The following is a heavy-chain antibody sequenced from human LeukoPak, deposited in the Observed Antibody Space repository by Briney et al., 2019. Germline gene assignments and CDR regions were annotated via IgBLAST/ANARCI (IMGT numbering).Heavy chain of an antibody. J-gene: IGHJ5*02. CDR3: ASRIAVAEYNWFDP. D-gene: IGHD6-19*01. CDR1: GGSISSSSYY. CDR2: IYYSGST. V-gene: IGHV4-39*01. Sequence: PSETLSLTCTVSGGSISSSSYYWGWIRQPPGKGLEWIGSIYYSGSTYYNPSLKSRVTISVDTSKNQFSLKLGSVTAADTAVYYCASRIAVAEYNWFDPWGQGTLVTVSS.